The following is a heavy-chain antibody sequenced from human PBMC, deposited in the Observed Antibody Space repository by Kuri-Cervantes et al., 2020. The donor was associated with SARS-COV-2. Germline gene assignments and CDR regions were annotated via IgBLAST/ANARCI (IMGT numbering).Heavy chain of an antibody. CDR2: ISWDGGST. CDR1: GFTFDDYI. V-gene: IGHV3-43*01. D-gene: IGHD4-23*01. J-gene: IGHJ4*02. Sequence: GESLKISCAASGFTFDDYIMHWVRQAPGKGLEWVSLISWDGGSTYYADSVKGRFTISRDNSKNSLYLQMNSLRTEDTALYYCAKDMTPDYGGNVDYWGQGTLVTVSS. CDR3: AKDMTPDYGGNVDY.